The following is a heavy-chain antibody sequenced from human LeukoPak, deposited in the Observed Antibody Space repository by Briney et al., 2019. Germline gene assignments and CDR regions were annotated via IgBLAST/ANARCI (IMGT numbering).Heavy chain of an antibody. V-gene: IGHV3-23*05. Sequence: GGSLRLSCAASGFTFSIYGMSWVRQPPGKGLEWVSTIYDTGTYTFYTDSVKGCFTISRDNSKNTLSLQMNSLRAEDTAVYYCASRVIRGAHFNYWGQGTLVTVSS. CDR2: IYDTGTYT. D-gene: IGHD3-10*01. J-gene: IGHJ4*02. CDR1: GFTFSIYG. CDR3: ASRVIRGAHFNY.